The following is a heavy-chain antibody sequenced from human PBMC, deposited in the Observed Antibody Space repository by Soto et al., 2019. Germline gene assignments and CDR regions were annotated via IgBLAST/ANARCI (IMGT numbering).Heavy chain of an antibody. CDR2: ISAYNGNT. CDR3: AGGSYELLWFGELDY. J-gene: IGHJ4*02. V-gene: IGHV1-18*01. Sequence: QVQLVQSGAEVKKPGASVKVSCKASGYTFTSYGISWVRQAPGQGPEWMGWISAYNGNTNYAQKLQGRVTMTTDTSTSTAYMELRSLRSDDTAVYYCAGGSYELLWFGELDYWGQGTLVTVSS. D-gene: IGHD3-10*01. CDR1: GYTFTSYG.